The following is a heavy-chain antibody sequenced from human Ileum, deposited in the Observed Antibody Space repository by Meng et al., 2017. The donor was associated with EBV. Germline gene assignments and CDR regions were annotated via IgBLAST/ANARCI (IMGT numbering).Heavy chain of an antibody. Sequence: QRELQRVGAGLLKTSQDNSPPCSDLCGATTSGGCFWSWLRRPPGKGREGFGYIYYSGNSYYKPPLKSRGTMSVDTSKNQFSLKLSSVTAADTAVYYCARTLTTPYYVDDWGQGTLVTVSS. J-gene: IGHJ4*02. CDR2: IYYSGNS. V-gene: IGHV4-30-4*01. CDR1: CGATTSGGCF. D-gene: IGHD1-14*01. CDR3: ARTLTTPYYVDD.